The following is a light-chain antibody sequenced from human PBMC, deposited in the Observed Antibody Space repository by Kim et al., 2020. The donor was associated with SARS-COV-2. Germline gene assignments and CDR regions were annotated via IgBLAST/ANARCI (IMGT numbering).Light chain of an antibody. V-gene: IGLV3-19*01. CDR3: TSRDSNDNVV. CDR1: SLRSYY. CDR2: GKN. J-gene: IGLJ2*01. Sequence: VALGQTVRIKCQGTSLRSYYASWYQQTPGQAPILVIYGKNNRPSGIPDRFSGSSSGNTASLTITGTQAGDDADYYCTSRDSNDNVVFGGGTQLTVL.